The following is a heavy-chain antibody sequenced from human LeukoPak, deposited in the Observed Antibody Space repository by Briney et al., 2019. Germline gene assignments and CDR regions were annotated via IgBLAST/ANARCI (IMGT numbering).Heavy chain of an antibody. CDR1: GGTFSSYA. V-gene: IGHV1-69*13. CDR3: AREGAMATILFDY. D-gene: IGHD5-24*01. J-gene: IGHJ4*02. Sequence: SVKVSCKASGGTFSSYAISWVRQAPGQGLEWMGGIIPIFGTANYAQKFQGRVTITADESTSTAYMELSSLRSEDTAVYYCAREGAMATILFDYWGQGTLVIVSS. CDR2: IIPIFGTA.